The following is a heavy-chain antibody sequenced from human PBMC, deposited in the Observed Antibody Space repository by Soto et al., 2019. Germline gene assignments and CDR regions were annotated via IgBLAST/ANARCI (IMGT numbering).Heavy chain of an antibody. CDR1: GFTFSSYS. Sequence: EVQLVESGGGLVKPGGSLRLSCAASGFTFSSYSMNWVRQAPGKGLEWVSSISSSSSYIYYADSVKGRFTISRDNAKNSLDLQMNSLRAEDTAVYYCARDDYGDYGDFDYWGQGTLVTVSS. V-gene: IGHV3-21*01. D-gene: IGHD4-17*01. J-gene: IGHJ4*02. CDR2: ISSSSSYI. CDR3: ARDDYGDYGDFDY.